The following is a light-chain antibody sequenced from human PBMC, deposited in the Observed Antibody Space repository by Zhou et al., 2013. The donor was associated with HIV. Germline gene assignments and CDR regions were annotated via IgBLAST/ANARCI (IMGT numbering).Light chain of an antibody. J-gene: IGKJ1*01. CDR2: AAS. CDR1: QSISSY. V-gene: IGKV1-39*01. Sequence: DIQMTQSPSSLSASVGDRVTITCRASQSISSYLNWYHQKPGKAPNLLIYAASSLQSGVPSRFSGSGSGTDFTLTISSLQPEDFATYYCQQSYSTPQTFGQGTKVEIK. CDR3: QQSYSTPQT.